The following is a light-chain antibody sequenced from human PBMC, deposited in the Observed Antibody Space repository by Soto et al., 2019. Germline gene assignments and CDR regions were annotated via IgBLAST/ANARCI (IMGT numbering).Light chain of an antibody. Sequence: DIQMTQSPSSLSASVGDRVIITCRTSQSISNYLNWYQHKPGKAPKVLILAASNLQSGVTSKFSGSGAGTVFSLIISSLQPEDVATYYCQQSYTMSPLTFGGGTKVEIK. J-gene: IGKJ4*01. V-gene: IGKV1-39*01. CDR3: QQSYTMSPLT. CDR2: AAS. CDR1: QSISNY.